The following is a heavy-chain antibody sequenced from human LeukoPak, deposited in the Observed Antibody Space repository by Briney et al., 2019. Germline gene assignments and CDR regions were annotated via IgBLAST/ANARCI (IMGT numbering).Heavy chain of an antibody. CDR2: IYTSGST. Sequence: ASETLSLTCTVSGGSISSYYWSWLRQPAGKGLEWIGRIYTSGSTNYNPSLKSRVTMSVDTSKNQFSLKLSSVTAADTAVYYCARDLPLCSSTSCRPNDAFDIWGQGTMVTVSS. CDR1: GGSISSYY. V-gene: IGHV4-4*07. CDR3: ARDLPLCSSTSCRPNDAFDI. J-gene: IGHJ3*02. D-gene: IGHD2-2*01.